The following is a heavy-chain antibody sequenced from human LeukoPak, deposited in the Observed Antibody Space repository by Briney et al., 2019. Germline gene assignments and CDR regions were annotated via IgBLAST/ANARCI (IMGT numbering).Heavy chain of an antibody. Sequence: KVSCKGSGYNFPNYWIGWVRQMPGKGLDWMGIINPDDSDTRYSPSFQGKVTISADTSISTAYLQRSSLKASDTAIYYCARREFPYPFHFWGQGALVTVSS. J-gene: IGHJ4*02. D-gene: IGHD2-2*01. CDR1: GYNFPNYW. CDR2: INPDDSDT. CDR3: ARREFPYPFHF. V-gene: IGHV5-51*01.